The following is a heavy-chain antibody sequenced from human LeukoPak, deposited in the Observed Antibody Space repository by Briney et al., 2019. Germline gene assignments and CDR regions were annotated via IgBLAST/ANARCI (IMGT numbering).Heavy chain of an antibody. D-gene: IGHD6-19*01. Sequence: AGSLRLSCAASGFTFSTYWMHWVRQAPGKGLVWVSRIINDESSSIYADSVKGRFTISRDNAKNTLYLQMNSLRAEDTAVYYCARSGWPYYFDYWGQGTLVTVSS. CDR2: IINDESSS. CDR3: ARSGWPYYFDY. V-gene: IGHV3-74*01. CDR1: GFTFSTYW. J-gene: IGHJ4*02.